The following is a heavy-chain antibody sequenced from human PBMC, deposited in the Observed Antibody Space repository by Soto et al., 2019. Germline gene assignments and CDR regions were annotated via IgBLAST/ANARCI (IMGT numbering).Heavy chain of an antibody. CDR2: INSDGSSA. D-gene: IGHD1-7*01. J-gene: IGHJ4*02. Sequence: PGGSLRLSCAASGFTFSNYWMHWVRQAPGKGLVWVSRINSDGSSAGYADSVKGRFTISRDNAKNTLYLQMNSLRAEDTAVYYCARDTLELLYYFDYWGQGTLVTVSS. CDR3: ARDTLELLYYFDY. CDR1: GFTFSNYW. V-gene: IGHV3-74*01.